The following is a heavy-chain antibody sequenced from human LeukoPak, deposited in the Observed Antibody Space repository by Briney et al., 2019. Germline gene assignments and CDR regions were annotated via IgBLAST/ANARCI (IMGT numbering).Heavy chain of an antibody. V-gene: IGHV3-64D*09. CDR3: VKGRGVLTTVTAHYFDY. CDR2: ISSDGGST. D-gene: IGHD4-17*01. Sequence: GGSLRLSCSGSGFTFSSYGMHWVRQAPGKGLEYVSAISSDGGSTYYGDSVKGRFTISRDNSRNSLYLRMSSLSTDDTAVYYCVKGRGVLTTVTAHYFDYWGRGTLVTVSS. CDR1: GFTFSSYG. J-gene: IGHJ4*02.